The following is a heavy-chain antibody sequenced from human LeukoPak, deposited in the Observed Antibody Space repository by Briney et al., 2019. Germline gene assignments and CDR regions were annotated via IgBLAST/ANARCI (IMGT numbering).Heavy chain of an antibody. CDR1: GFTVSSNY. J-gene: IGHJ5*01. D-gene: IGHD6-13*01. CDR2: IYSGGST. Sequence: GGSLRLSCAASGFTVSSNYMSWARQAPGKGLEWVSIIYSGGSTYYADSVKGRFTISRDNTKNTLYLQMNSLRAEDTAVYYCARGAAAGPFDSWGQGTLVTVSS. V-gene: IGHV3-53*01. CDR3: ARGAAAGPFDS.